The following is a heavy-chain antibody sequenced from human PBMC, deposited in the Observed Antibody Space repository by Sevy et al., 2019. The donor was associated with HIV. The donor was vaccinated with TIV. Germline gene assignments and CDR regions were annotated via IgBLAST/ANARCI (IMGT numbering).Heavy chain of an antibody. CDR2: INDDGSIK. V-gene: IGHV3-30*03. D-gene: IGHD5-12*01. CDR1: GFTFSSYG. CDR3: ARDRIVATAGYFDY. Sequence: GGSMRLSCAASGFTFSSYGMHWVRQAPGKGLEWVAIINDDGSIKDYADSVKGRFTISRDNSKNTLYLQMNSLRAEDTAVYYCARDRIVATAGYFDYWGQGTLVTVSS. J-gene: IGHJ4*02.